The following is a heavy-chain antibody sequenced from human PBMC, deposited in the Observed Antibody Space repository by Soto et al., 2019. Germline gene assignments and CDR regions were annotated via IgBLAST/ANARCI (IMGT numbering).Heavy chain of an antibody. V-gene: IGHV3-23*01. CDR1: GFTFSDAW. CDR3: AKDSQYYYDSSGYYPDY. J-gene: IGHJ4*02. D-gene: IGHD3-22*01. Sequence: GGSLRLSCAASGFTFSDAWMTWVRQAPGKGLEWVSAISGSGGSTYYADSVKGRFTISRDNSKNTLYLQMNSLRAEDTAVYYCAKDSQYYYDSSGYYPDYWGQGTLVTVSS. CDR2: ISGSGGST.